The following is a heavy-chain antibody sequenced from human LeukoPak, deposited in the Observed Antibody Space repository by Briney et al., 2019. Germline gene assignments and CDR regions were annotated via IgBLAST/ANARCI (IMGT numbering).Heavy chain of an antibody. Sequence: QAGGSLRLSCAASGFTFSSYGMHWVRQAPGKGLEWVAVIWYDGSNKHYADSVKGRFTISRDNSKNTLYLQMNSLRAEDTAVYYCARDSLSHYFDYWGQGTLVTVSS. J-gene: IGHJ4*02. CDR2: IWYDGSNK. CDR3: ARDSLSHYFDY. V-gene: IGHV3-33*08. CDR1: GFTFSSYG.